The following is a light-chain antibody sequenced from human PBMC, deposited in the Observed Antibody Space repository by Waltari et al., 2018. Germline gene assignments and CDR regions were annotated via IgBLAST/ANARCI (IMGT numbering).Light chain of an antibody. CDR3: QQRSNLWT. V-gene: IGKV3-11*01. J-gene: IGKJ1*01. Sequence: ETVLTQSPATLSLSPGERATLSARASQSISSHLAWYQQKPGQPPRLLIYDESKSATGIPARFSCSGSGTDFTLTISSLEPEDFAVYYCQQRSNLWTFGQGTKVEIK. CDR2: DES. CDR1: QSISSH.